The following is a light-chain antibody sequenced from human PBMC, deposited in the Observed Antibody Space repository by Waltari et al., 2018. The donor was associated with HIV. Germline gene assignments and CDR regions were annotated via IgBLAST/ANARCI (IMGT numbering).Light chain of an antibody. CDR3: QQSYSAPLT. Sequence: IHITHSPSSLSSSFLYSVTITCRASQGITRYLNWYQQKPGKATNLLISAASTLQNGVPPRFTGRGSGTDFTLTITSLQPEDFATYYCQQSYSAPLTFGGGTRVEIK. CDR1: QGITRY. CDR2: AAS. J-gene: IGKJ4*01. V-gene: IGKV1-39*01.